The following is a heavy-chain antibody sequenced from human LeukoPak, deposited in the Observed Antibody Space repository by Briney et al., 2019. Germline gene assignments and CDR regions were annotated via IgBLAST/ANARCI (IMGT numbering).Heavy chain of an antibody. Sequence: SVKVSCKASGGAFSSYAISWVRQAPGQGLEWMGGIIPMFDTANYVEKFQGRVTITADESTSTAYMELSSLRSEDTAVYYCARGEVPPHYFDYWGQGTLVTVSS. J-gene: IGHJ4*02. CDR2: IIPMFDTA. CDR3: ARGEVPPHYFDY. CDR1: GGAFSSYA. V-gene: IGHV1-69*13.